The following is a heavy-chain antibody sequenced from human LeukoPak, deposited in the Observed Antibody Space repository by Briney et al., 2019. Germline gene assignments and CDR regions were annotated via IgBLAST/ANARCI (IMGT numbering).Heavy chain of an antibody. CDR2: IDPSDSYT. Sequence: GGSLKISCKGSGYSFTSYWISWVRQMPGKGLDWMGRIDPSDSYTNYSPSFQGHVTISADKSISTAYLQWSSLKASDTAMYYCARSGAYGVNYYGMDVWGQGTTVTVSS. V-gene: IGHV5-10-1*01. CDR3: ARSGAYGVNYYGMDV. CDR1: GYSFTSYW. J-gene: IGHJ6*02. D-gene: IGHD4-17*01.